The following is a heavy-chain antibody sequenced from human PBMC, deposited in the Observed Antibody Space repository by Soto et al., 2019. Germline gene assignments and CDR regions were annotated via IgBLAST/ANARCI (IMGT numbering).Heavy chain of an antibody. Sequence: GGSLRLSCAASGFTFSSYAMSWVRQAPGKGLEWVSAISGSGGSTYYADSVKGRFTISRDNSKNTLYLQMNSLRAEDTAVYYCAATLTIIAARPFYSVYWGQGTLVTVSS. V-gene: IGHV3-23*01. D-gene: IGHD6-6*01. CDR2: ISGSGGST. CDR1: GFTFSSYA. J-gene: IGHJ4*02. CDR3: AATLTIIAARPFYSVY.